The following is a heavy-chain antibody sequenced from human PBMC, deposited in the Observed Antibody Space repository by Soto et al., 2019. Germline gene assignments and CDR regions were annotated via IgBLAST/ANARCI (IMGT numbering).Heavy chain of an antibody. CDR2: INAGNGNT. J-gene: IGHJ4*02. CDR3: ARDDSSSWYFDY. Sequence: ASGKVSCKASGYTFTSYAMHWVRQAPGQRLEWMGWINAGNGNTKYSQKFQGRVTITRDTSASTAYMELSSLRSEDTAVYYCARDDSSSWYFDYWGQGTLVTVSS. D-gene: IGHD6-13*01. V-gene: IGHV1-3*01. CDR1: GYTFTSYA.